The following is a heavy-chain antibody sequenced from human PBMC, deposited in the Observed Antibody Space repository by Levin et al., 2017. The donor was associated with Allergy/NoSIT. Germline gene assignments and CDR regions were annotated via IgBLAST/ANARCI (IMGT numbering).Heavy chain of an antibody. J-gene: IGHJ3*02. D-gene: IGHD4-11*01. CDR2: IKSKSDDGTT. Sequence: LSLTCAASGFTFSNAWMSWVRQAPGKGLEWVGRIKSKSDDGTTDYAAPVKGRFTISRDDSKNTLYLQMNSLKTEDTAVYYCTTVNYAAFDIWGQGTMVTVSS. CDR1: GFTFSNAW. CDR3: TTVNYAAFDI. V-gene: IGHV3-15*01.